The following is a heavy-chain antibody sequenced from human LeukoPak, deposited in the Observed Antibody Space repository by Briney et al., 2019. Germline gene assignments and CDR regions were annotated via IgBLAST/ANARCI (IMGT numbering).Heavy chain of an antibody. Sequence: GESLKISCKGSGYSFTSYWISWVRQMPGKGLEWMGRIDPSDSYTNYSPSFQGHVTISADKSISTAYLQWSSLKASDTAMYYCARSIAVADSWFDPWGQGTPVTVSS. J-gene: IGHJ5*02. V-gene: IGHV5-10-1*01. CDR3: ARSIAVADSWFDP. CDR2: IDPSDSYT. CDR1: GYSFTSYW. D-gene: IGHD6-19*01.